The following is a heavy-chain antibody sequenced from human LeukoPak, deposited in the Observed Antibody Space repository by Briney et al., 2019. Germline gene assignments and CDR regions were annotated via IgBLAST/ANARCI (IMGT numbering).Heavy chain of an antibody. V-gene: IGHV1-18*01. CDR2: INTYNGNT. Sequence: ASVKVSCKASGYTFTGYGISWVRQAPGQGLEWRGWINTYNGNTDYAQKLQGRVTMTTDTSTSTAYMELRSLRSDDTAVYYCARSGYCSSISCPYRHDYWGQGTLVTVSS. CDR3: ARSGYCSSISCPYRHDY. D-gene: IGHD2-2*01. CDR1: GYTFTGYG. J-gene: IGHJ4*02.